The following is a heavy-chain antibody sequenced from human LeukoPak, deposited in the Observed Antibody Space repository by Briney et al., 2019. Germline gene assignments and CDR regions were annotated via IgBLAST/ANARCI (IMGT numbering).Heavy chain of an antibody. CDR2: INSDGSST. V-gene: IGHV3-74*01. CDR1: GFTFSSYW. Sequence: GGSLRLSCAASGFTFSSYWMHWVRQAPGKGLVWVSRINSDGSSTSYADSVKGRFTISRDNAKNTLYLQINSLRAEDTAVYYCAMEMATSDAFDIWGQGTMVTVSS. J-gene: IGHJ3*02. D-gene: IGHD5-24*01. CDR3: AMEMATSDAFDI.